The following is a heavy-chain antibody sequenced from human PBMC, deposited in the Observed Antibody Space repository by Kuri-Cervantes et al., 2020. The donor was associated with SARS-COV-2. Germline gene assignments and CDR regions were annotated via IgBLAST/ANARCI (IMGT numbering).Heavy chain of an antibody. Sequence: GGSLRLSCAVSGFTFSNYGMNWVRQAPGKGLEWVAHINSISSNIGYADSVKGRFTISRDNAKNSLYLQMNSLRADDTALYYCARDSLYYDFWSGLYGPSHWGQGTLVTVSS. J-gene: IGHJ4*02. CDR2: INSISSNI. CDR3: ARDSLYYDFWSGLYGPSH. CDR1: GFTFSNYG. V-gene: IGHV3-48*04. D-gene: IGHD3-3*01.